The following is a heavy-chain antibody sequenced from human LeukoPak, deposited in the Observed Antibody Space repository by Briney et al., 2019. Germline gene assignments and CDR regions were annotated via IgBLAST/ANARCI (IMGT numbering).Heavy chain of an antibody. Sequence: GGSLRLSCAASGFTLSAYTMSWVRQAPGKGLEWVANIKRDGSEKYYVDSVEGRFTISRDNAKNSLYLQMNSLRAEDTAVYYCARDLGSSNSYYNWFDPWGQGTLVTVSS. V-gene: IGHV3-7*01. CDR3: ARDLGSSNSYYNWFDP. CDR1: GFTLSAYT. CDR2: IKRDGSEK. D-gene: IGHD1-26*01. J-gene: IGHJ5*02.